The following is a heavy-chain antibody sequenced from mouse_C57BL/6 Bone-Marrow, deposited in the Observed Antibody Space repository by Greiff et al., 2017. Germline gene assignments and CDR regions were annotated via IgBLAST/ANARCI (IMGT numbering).Heavy chain of an antibody. Sequence: QVQLQQSGAELVRPGTSVKVSCKASGYAFTNYLLEWVKQRPGQGLEWIGVINPGSGGTNYNEKFKGKATLTADKSSSTAYRQLSSLTSEDSAVYFCARGGGYYPLFDYWGQGTTLTVSS. J-gene: IGHJ2*01. CDR2: INPGSGGT. V-gene: IGHV1-54*01. CDR3: ARGGGYYPLFDY. CDR1: GYAFTNYL. D-gene: IGHD2-3*01.